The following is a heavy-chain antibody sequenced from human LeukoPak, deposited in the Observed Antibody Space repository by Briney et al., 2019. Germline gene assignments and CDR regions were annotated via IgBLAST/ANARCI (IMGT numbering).Heavy chain of an antibody. CDR1: GFTFNKDD. D-gene: IGHD3-22*01. CDR2: VTANGANT. J-gene: IGHJ4*02. V-gene: IGHV3-23*01. Sequence: GGSLRLSCVGSGFTFNKDDINWARQAPGKGLEWVSGVTANGANTFYADSVKGRFTVARDNSMNTLYLQMNSLRVEDTAVYYCAKVPWGSLNMIVVWGQGTLVTVSS. CDR3: AKVPWGSLNMIVV.